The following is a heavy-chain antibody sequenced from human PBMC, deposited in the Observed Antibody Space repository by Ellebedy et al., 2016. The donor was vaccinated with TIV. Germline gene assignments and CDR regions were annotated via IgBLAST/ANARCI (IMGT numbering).Heavy chain of an antibody. Sequence: LRLXXAVSGGSISSGGYSWGWIRQPPGKGLEWIGYIYHSGSTYYNPSLKSRVTISVDRSKNQFSLKLSSVTAADTAVYYCATGGEGYYYGMDVWGQGTTVTVSS. D-gene: IGHD3-16*01. CDR3: ATGGEGYYYGMDV. V-gene: IGHV4-30-2*01. J-gene: IGHJ6*02. CDR1: GGSISSGGYS. CDR2: IYHSGST.